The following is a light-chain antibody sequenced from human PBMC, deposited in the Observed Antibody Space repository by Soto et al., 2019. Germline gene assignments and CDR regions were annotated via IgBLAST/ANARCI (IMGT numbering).Light chain of an antibody. CDR1: QNIYTW. CDR3: QQYNTFWT. V-gene: IGKV1-5*03. Sequence: DSQPVQSAATLSASVGDSVTITCRASQNIYTWLAWYQQKPEKAPKLLIYDASSLETGVPSRFSGSGSGTEFTLTISSLQHDDVATYCCQQYNTFWTFGQGTKVDIK. J-gene: IGKJ1*01. CDR2: DAS.